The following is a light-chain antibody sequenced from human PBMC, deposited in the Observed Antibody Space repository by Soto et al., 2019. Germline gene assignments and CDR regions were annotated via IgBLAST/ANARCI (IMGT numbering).Light chain of an antibody. J-gene: IGLJ1*01. V-gene: IGLV2-11*01. CDR2: DVT. Sequence: QSALTQPPSVSGSPGQSVTISCTGTSSDVGGYNYVSWYQQHPGKVPKLMIYDVTKRPSGVPDRFSGSKSGNTASLTISGLQAEDEADYYCCSYAGTNSYVFGTGTKLTVL. CDR3: CSYAGTNSYV. CDR1: SSDVGGYNY.